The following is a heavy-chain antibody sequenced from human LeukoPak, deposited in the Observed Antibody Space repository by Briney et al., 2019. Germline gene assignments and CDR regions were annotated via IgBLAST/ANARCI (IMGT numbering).Heavy chain of an antibody. CDR2: INHSGST. V-gene: IGHV4-34*01. J-gene: IGHJ4*02. CDR1: GGSFSGYY. Sequence: PSETLSLTCAVYGGSFSGYYWSWIRQPPGKGLEWIGEINHSGSTNYNPSLKSRVIISVDTSKNQFSLKLSSVTAADTAVYYCARGAPSSYYYDSSGYYRWSRQPDFDYWGQGTLVTVSS. CDR3: ARGAPSSYYYDSSGYYRWSRQPDFDY. D-gene: IGHD3-22*01.